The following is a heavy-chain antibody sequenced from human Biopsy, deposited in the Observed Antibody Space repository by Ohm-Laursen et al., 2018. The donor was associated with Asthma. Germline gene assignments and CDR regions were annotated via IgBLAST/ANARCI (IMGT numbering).Heavy chain of an antibody. D-gene: IGHD1-20*01. CDR1: GGSINSDY. J-gene: IGHJ5*02. CDR3: ARAAITGIRGWFDP. CDR2: IDQSGYT. Sequence: SETLSLTCTFSGGSINSDYWSWIRQPPGKGLEWIGEIDQSGYTNYNPSLKSRVTISADTSKNQFHLNLSSVTAADTAVYFCARAAITGIRGWFDPWGQGTQVTVSS. V-gene: IGHV4-34*01.